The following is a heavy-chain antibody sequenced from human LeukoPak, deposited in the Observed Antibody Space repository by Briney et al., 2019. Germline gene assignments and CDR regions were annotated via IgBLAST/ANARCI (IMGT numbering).Heavy chain of an antibody. J-gene: IGHJ4*02. V-gene: IGHV3-53*01. CDR3: ARVTGDRVFDY. CDR2: IYSGGYT. D-gene: IGHD7-27*01. CDR1: EFTVSSNY. Sequence: GGSLRLSCTASEFTVSSNYMSWVRQASGKGLEWVSVIYSGGYTYYADSVKGRFTISRDNSKNTLYLQMNSPRAEDTAVYYCARVTGDRVFDYWGQGTLVTVSS.